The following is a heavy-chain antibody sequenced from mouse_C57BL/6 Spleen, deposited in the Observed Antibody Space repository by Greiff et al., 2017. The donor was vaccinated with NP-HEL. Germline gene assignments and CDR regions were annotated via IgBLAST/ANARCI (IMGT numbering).Heavy chain of an antibody. CDR3: ARGATAMDY. CDR1: GYTFTDYY. Sequence: EVQLQQSGPELVKPGASVKISCKASGYTFTDYYMNWVKQSHGKSLEWIGDINPNNGGTSYNQKFKGKATLTVDKSSSTAYMELRSLTSEDSAVYYGARGATAMDYWGQGTSVTVSS. V-gene: IGHV1-26*01. J-gene: IGHJ4*01. D-gene: IGHD3-1*01. CDR2: INPNNGGT.